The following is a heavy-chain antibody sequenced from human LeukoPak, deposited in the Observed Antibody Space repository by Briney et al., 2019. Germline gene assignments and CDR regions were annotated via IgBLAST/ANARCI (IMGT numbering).Heavy chain of an antibody. CDR2: IYAGDST. CDR3: ARDPRTNYYDSSGAFDI. J-gene: IGHJ3*02. D-gene: IGHD3-22*01. CDR1: GFTVSSNY. V-gene: IGHV3-53*01. Sequence: GGSLRLSCAASGFTVSSNYMSWVRQAPGKGLEWVSVIYAGDSTYYADFVKGRFTISRDNSKNTLYLQMNSLRAEDTAVYYCARDPRTNYYDSSGAFDIWGQGTMVTVSS.